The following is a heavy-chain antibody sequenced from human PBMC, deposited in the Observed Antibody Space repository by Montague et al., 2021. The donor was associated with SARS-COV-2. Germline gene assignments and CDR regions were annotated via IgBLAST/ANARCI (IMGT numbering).Heavy chain of an antibody. Sequence: PALGKPTQTLTLTCTFSGFSLSTSGMCVSWVRQPPGKALEWLVLIDRDGEYYNTSLKTRLTISKDTSKNQVVLTLTNMDPVDTATYFCARGIGWRSRVIFDPWGQGTLVTVSS. CDR3: ARGIGWRSRVIFDP. CDR2: IDRDGE. V-gene: IGHV2-70*20. J-gene: IGHJ5*02. CDR1: GFSLSTSGMC. D-gene: IGHD1-26*01.